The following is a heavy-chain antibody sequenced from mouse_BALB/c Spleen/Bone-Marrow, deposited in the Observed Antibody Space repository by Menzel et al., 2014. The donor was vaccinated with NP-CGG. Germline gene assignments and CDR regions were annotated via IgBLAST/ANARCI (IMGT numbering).Heavy chain of an antibody. D-gene: IGHD2-14*01. Sequence: VKVVESGPGLVAPSQSLSITYTVSGFSLTSYGVHWVRQPPGKGLEWLGVIWAGGITNYNSTLMSRLSINKDDSKSKVFLEMNSLQTDDTAMYYCARGGYYKYDEDAMDYWGQGTSVTVSS. J-gene: IGHJ4*01. CDR3: ARGGYYKYDEDAMDY. CDR1: GFSLTSYG. CDR2: IWAGGIT. V-gene: IGHV2-9*02.